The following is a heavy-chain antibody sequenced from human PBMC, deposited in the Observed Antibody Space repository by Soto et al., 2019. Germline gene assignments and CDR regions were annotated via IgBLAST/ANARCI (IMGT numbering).Heavy chain of an antibody. CDR1: GYTFTSYY. Sequence: QVQLVQSGAEVKKPGASVKVCCKASGYTFTSYYMHWVRQAPGQGLEWMGIINPSGGSTSYAQKFQGRVTMTRDTSTSTVYMELSSLRSEDTAVYYCAREGGGRGWFDPWGQGTLVTVSS. CDR3: AREGGGRGWFDP. CDR2: INPSGGST. J-gene: IGHJ5*02. V-gene: IGHV1-46*01. D-gene: IGHD3-16*01.